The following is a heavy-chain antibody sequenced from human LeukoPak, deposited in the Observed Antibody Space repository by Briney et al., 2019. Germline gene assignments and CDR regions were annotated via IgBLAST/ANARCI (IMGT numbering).Heavy chain of an antibody. J-gene: IGHJ6*02. CDR1: GYTFTSYY. CDR2: INPSGGST. Sequence: ASVTVSCAASGYTFTSYYMHWVRQAPGQGLEWMGIINPSGGSTSYAQKFQGRVTMTRDTSTSTVYMELSSLRSEDTAVYYCARVIGDYVSHYYYYYGMDVWGQGTTVTVSS. V-gene: IGHV1-46*01. CDR3: ARVIGDYVSHYYYYYGMDV. D-gene: IGHD4-17*01.